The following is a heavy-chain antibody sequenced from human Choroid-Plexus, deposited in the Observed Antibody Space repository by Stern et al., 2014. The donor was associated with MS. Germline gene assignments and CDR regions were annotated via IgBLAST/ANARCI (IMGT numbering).Heavy chain of an antibody. CDR1: GFTFGSCA. J-gene: IGHJ5*02. D-gene: IGHD2/OR15-2a*01. Sequence: VPLVESGGGVVQPGRPLRPSCVASGFTFGSCAMHWVRQAPGTGLEWVAGVTYDGSNKYYADSVKGRFTISRDNSQNTLYMQMSSLRPEDTAVYYCAKDRQYLTYFFDHWGQGSLVTVSS. V-gene: IGHV3-30*18. CDR3: AKDRQYLTYFFDH. CDR2: VTYDGSNK.